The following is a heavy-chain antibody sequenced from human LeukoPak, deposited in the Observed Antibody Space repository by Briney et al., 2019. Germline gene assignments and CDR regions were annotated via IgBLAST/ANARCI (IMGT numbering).Heavy chain of an antibody. CDR3: ARDFVGGGYSPLDY. CDR1: GGSISRGDYY. D-gene: IGHD1-26*01. V-gene: IGHV4-30-4*08. CDR2: IDHSGSA. Sequence: SQTLSLTCTVSGGSISRGDYYWRWLRQPPGTGLEWIGYIDHSGSAYYNPSLESRVIISIDTSKRQFSLKLRSVTAADTAVYYCARDFVGGGYSPLDYWGQGTLVTVSS. J-gene: IGHJ4*02.